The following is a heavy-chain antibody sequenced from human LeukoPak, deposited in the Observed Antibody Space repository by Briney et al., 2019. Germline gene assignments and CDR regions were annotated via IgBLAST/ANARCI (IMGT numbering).Heavy chain of an antibody. CDR2: ISNDGSNK. J-gene: IGHJ4*02. V-gene: IGHV3-30*18. CDR1: GFSFSTYG. Sequence: GGSLRLSCAASGFSFSTYGMYWVRQSPGKGLEWVAAISNDGSNKNYADSGEGRFTISRDNSKNTLYLQVNSLRLEDTAVYYCAKGSGNYEYFDHWGQGTLVTVSS. D-gene: IGHD1-26*01. CDR3: AKGSGNYEYFDH.